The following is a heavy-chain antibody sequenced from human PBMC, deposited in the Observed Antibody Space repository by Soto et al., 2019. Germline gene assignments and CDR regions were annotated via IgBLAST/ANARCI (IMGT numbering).Heavy chain of an antibody. V-gene: IGHV4-34*01. CDR2: INHSGST. J-gene: IGHJ4*02. D-gene: IGHD1-20*01. CDR1: GGSFSGYY. CDR3: ASFLAGRYNWNRDY. Sequence: QVQLQQWGAGLLKPSETLSLTCAVYGGSFSGYYWSGIRQPPGKGLEWIGEINHSGSTNYNPSLKSRVTISVDTSKNQFSLKLSSVAAADTAVYYCASFLAGRYNWNRDYWGQGTLVTVSS.